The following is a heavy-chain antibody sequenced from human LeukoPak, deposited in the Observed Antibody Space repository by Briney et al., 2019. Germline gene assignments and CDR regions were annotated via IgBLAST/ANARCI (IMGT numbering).Heavy chain of an antibody. V-gene: IGHV1-69*13. CDR3: AGGIAAAGTGNDY. D-gene: IGHD6-13*01. J-gene: IGHJ4*02. CDR2: IIPIFGTA. Sequence: SVTVSCTASGGTFSSYAISWVRPAPGQGLEWMGGIIPIFGTANYAQKFQGRVTITADESTSTAYMELSSLRSEDTAVYYCAGGIAAAGTGNDYWGQGTLVTVSS. CDR1: GGTFSSYA.